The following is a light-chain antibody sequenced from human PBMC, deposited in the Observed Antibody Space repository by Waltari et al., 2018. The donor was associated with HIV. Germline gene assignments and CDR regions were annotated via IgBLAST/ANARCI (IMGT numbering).Light chain of an antibody. V-gene: IGLV1-47*01. J-gene: IGLJ3*02. CDR2: RTN. CDR1: SSNIGSHY. Sequence: QSVLTQPPSASGTPGQRVTISCSGSSSNIGSHYVYCYQQLPVTAPKLLIYRTNQRPSGVPDRFSGSKSGTSASLAITGLRSEDEADYYCAAWDDGLSGPVFGGGTKLTVL. CDR3: AAWDDGLSGPV.